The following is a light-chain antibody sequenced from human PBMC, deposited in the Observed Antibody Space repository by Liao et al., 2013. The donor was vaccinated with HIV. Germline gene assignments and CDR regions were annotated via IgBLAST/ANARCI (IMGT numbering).Light chain of an antibody. CDR1: KLGNKY. V-gene: IGLV3-1*01. J-gene: IGLJ1*01. CDR2: QDN. Sequence: SYELTQPPSVSVSPGQTATITCSGDKLGNKYVCWYQQKPGQSPVLVIYQDNKRHSGIPERFSGSNSGNTATLTISGTQATDEAVYYCQAWDSSTAYVFGTGTKVTVL. CDR3: QAWDSSTAYV.